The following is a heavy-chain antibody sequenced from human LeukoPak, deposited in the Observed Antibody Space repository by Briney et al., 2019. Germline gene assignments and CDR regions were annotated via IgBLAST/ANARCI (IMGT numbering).Heavy chain of an antibody. J-gene: IGHJ4*02. CDR1: GFTFSSFG. CDR3: AKAGGAYSSTYYFHY. Sequence: GGSLRPSCAASGFTFSSFGMHWVRQAPGKGLEWVAVISYDGSKKYYADSVKGRFTISRDNSKNTLYLQMNSLRAEDTAVYYCAKAGGAYSSTYYFHYWGQGTLVTVSS. D-gene: IGHD6-6*01. CDR2: ISYDGSKK. V-gene: IGHV3-30*18.